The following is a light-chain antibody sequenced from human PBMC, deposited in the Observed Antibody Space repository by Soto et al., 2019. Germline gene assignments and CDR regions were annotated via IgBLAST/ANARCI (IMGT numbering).Light chain of an antibody. Sequence: QSVLTQPPSVSGAPGQRVTISCTGSSSNIGAGYDVQWYQQLPGTAPKLLMYGNTNRPSGVPDRFSGSKSGTSASLAITGLQAEDEADNYCQSYDSTLPAFYVSGPGTKFPVL. V-gene: IGLV1-40*01. J-gene: IGLJ1*01. CDR2: GNT. CDR3: QSYDSTLPAFYV. CDR1: SSNIGAGYD.